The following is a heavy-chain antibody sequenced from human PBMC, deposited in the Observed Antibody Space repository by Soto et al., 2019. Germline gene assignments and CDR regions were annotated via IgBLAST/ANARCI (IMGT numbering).Heavy chain of an antibody. CDR1: GFTFSSYA. Sequence: SGGSLRLSCAASGFTFSSYAMHWVRQAPGKGLEWVAVISYDGSNKYYADSVKGRFTISRDNSKNTLYLQMNSLRAEDTAVYYCARKADYYYGMDVWGQGTTVTVSS. J-gene: IGHJ6*02. V-gene: IGHV3-30-3*01. CDR3: ARKADYYYGMDV. CDR2: ISYDGSNK.